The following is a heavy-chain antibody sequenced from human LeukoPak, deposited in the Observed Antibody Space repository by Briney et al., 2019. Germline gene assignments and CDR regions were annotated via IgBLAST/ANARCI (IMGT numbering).Heavy chain of an antibody. CDR1: GFTFSDYY. J-gene: IGHJ4*02. CDR3: VRDFHRRLYDTNYYFY. CDR2: ISGHSSTI. D-gene: IGHD3-22*01. V-gene: IGHV3-11*04. Sequence: PGGSLRLSCAASGFTFSDYYMSWIRQAPGKGLEWISYISGHSSTIYFADSVKGRFTISRDNAKNSLYLQMNSLRAEDTAVYYCVRDFHRRLYDTNYYFYWGQGTLVTVSS.